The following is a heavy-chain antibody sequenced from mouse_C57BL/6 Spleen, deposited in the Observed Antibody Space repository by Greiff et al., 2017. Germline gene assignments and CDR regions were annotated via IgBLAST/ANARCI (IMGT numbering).Heavy chain of an antibody. D-gene: IGHD1-1*01. V-gene: IGHV1-42*01. Sequence: EVKLMESGPELVKPGASVKISCKASGYSFTGYYMNWVKQSPEKSLEWIGEINPSTGGTTYNQKFKAKATLTVDKSSSTAYMQLKSLTSEDSAVYYCATPYYGSSYWYFDVWGTGTTVTVSS. CDR2: INPSTGGT. CDR3: ATPYYGSSYWYFDV. J-gene: IGHJ1*03. CDR1: GYSFTGYY.